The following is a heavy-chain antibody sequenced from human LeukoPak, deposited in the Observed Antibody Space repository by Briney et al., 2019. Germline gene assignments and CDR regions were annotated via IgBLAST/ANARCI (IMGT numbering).Heavy chain of an antibody. CDR2: ISGSGGST. Sequence: GGSLRLSCAASGFTFSSYAMSWVRQAPGKGLEWVSAISGSGGSTYYADSVRGRFTISRDNSKNTLYLQMNSLRAEDTAVYYCAKGPRYSYGYGYWGQGTLVTVSS. CDR1: GFTFSSYA. J-gene: IGHJ4*02. V-gene: IGHV3-23*01. D-gene: IGHD5-18*01. CDR3: AKGPRYSYGYGY.